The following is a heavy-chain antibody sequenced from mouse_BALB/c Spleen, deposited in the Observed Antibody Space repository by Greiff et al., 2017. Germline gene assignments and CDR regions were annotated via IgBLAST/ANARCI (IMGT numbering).Heavy chain of an antibody. V-gene: IGHV5-4*02. J-gene: IGHJ2*01. Sequence: EVKLVESGGGLVKPGGSLKLSCAASGFTFSDYYMYWVRQTPEKRLEWVATISDGGSYTYYPDSVKGRFTISRDNAKNNLYLQMSSLKSEDTAMYYCARDGNYGYWGQGTTLTVSS. CDR3: ARDGNYGY. D-gene: IGHD2-1*01. CDR1: GFTFSDYY. CDR2: ISDGGSYT.